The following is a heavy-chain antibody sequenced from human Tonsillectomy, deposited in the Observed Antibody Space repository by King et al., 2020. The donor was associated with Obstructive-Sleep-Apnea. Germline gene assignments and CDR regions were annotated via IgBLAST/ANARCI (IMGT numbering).Heavy chain of an antibody. Sequence: VQLVESGGGLVQPGGSLRLSCAASGFTFSSYGMSWVRQAAGKGLEWVSGISATGGSTYYADSVKGRFTISRDNSKNTLYLQMNSMRAEDTAVYYCAKDHVEWRRLGAVEKATHVDYWGQGTLVTVSS. V-gene: IGHV3-23*04. J-gene: IGHJ4*02. D-gene: IGHD5-12*01. CDR2: ISATGGST. CDR3: AKDHVEWRRLGAVEKATHVDY. CDR1: GFTFSSYG.